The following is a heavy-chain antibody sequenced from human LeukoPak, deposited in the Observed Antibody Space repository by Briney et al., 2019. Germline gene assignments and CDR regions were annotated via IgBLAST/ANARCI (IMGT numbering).Heavy chain of an antibody. CDR1: GDSVSNDRYY. J-gene: IGHJ5*02. D-gene: IGHD1-1*01. Sequence: SETLSLTCTVSGDSVSNDRYYWTWIRQSPGKGLEWIAYIRYSGHTNYNPSLDTRVTISLDASKNQLSLRLYSVTAADTAMYYCARYNWNTWFDPWGQGALVTVS. CDR2: IRYSGHT. V-gene: IGHV4-61*01. CDR3: ARYNWNTWFDP.